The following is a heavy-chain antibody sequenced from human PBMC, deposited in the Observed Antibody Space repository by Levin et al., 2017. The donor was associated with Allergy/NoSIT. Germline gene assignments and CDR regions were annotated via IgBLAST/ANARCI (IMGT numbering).Heavy chain of an antibody. J-gene: IGHJ5*02. CDR1: GGTFSTNA. D-gene: IGHD1-1*01. Sequence: ASVKVYCKASGGTFSTNAISWVRQAPGQGLEWMGGIMPIFGTPNYAQKFQGRVTITADTSTSTAYMELSSLRFGDTAVYYCATWQQLATGWFDPWGQGTLVTVSS. CDR3: ATWQQLATGWFDP. CDR2: IMPIFGTP. V-gene: IGHV1-69*06.